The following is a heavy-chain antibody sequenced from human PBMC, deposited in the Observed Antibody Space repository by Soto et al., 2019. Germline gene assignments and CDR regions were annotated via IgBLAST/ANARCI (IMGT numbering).Heavy chain of an antibody. CDR2: ISWRSGSI. CDR3: AKDSIAAAGTGELDY. D-gene: IGHD6-13*01. J-gene: IGHJ4*02. V-gene: IGHV3-9*01. CDR1: GFTFDDYA. Sequence: EVPLVESGGGLVQPGRSLRLSCAASGFTFDDYAMHWVRQAPGKSLEWVSGISWRSGSIAYADAVKGRITISRDNAKNTLHLQMNSLRVEDTALYYCAKDSIAAAGTGELDYWGQGTLVTVSS.